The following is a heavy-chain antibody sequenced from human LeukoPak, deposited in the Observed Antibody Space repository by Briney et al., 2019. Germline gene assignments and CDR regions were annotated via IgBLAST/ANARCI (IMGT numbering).Heavy chain of an antibody. Sequence: GASVKVSCKASGYTFTSYGISWVRQAPGQGLEWMGGIIPIFGTANYAQKFQGRVTITTDESTSTAYMELSSLRSEDTAVYYCARLGQSIFGVALRDYYYYMDVWGKGTTVTVSS. D-gene: IGHD3-3*01. J-gene: IGHJ6*03. CDR3: ARLGQSIFGVALRDYYYYMDV. CDR1: GYTFTSYG. V-gene: IGHV1-69*05. CDR2: IIPIFGTA.